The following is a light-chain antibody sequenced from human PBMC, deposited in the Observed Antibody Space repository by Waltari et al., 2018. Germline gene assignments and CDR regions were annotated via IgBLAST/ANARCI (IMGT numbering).Light chain of an antibody. J-gene: IGKJ2*02. V-gene: IGKV3-15*01. Sequence: EIVMTQSPDALSVSPGESATLSCRASESVGSALAWYQQRPGQPPKLLFYWASTRVSGVPDRFDGSGSGTDFTLTISSLQAEDLAVYYCQQYYTTPCTFGQGTRLEIK. CDR2: WAS. CDR1: ESVGSA. CDR3: QQYYTTPCT.